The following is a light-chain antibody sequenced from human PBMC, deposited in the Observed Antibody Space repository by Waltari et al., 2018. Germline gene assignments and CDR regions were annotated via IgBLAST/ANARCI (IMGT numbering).Light chain of an antibody. V-gene: IGLV2-23*01. CDR3: CSYTGSSTSYG. Sequence: QSALSQPASVSGSPGQSLTITCTGASTDLASYNLVAWYQHHPNRAPKLIIYEATTRPSGISHRVSGAKSGAMASLRISGLQADDEADYYCCSYTGSSTSYGCGGGTKVTVL. J-gene: IGLJ1*01. CDR1: STDLASYNL. CDR2: EAT.